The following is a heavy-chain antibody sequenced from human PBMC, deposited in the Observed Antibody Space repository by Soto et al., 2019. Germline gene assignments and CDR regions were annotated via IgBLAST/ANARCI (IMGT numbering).Heavy chain of an antibody. D-gene: IGHD5-18*01. CDR2: IYYTGST. Sequence: SETLSLTCSVSGGSISSSSYHWGWTRQPPGKGLEWIGSIYYTGSTYYNPSLNSRVTISADTSKNQFSLKLRSVTAADTAVYYCARDTAMVQVDYWGQGTLVTVSS. CDR1: GGSISSSSYH. CDR3: ARDTAMVQVDY. J-gene: IGHJ4*02. V-gene: IGHV4-39*02.